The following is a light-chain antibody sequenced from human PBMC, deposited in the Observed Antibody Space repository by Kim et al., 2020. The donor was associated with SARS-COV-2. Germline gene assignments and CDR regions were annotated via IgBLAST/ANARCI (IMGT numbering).Light chain of an antibody. Sequence: QLVLTQSPSASASLGASVKLTCTLSSGHSSYAIAWHQQQPEKGPRYLMKLNSDGSHSKGDGIPDRFSGSSSGAERYLTISSLQSEDEADNYCQTWGTGIPWVFGGGTQLTVL. CDR3: QTWGTGIPWV. CDR2: LNSDGSH. V-gene: IGLV4-69*01. J-gene: IGLJ3*02. CDR1: SGHSSYA.